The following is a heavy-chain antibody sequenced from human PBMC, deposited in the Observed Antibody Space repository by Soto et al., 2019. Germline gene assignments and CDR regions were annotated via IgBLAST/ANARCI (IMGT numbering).Heavy chain of an antibody. J-gene: IGHJ5*02. V-gene: IGHV3-66*04. Sequence: EVQVVESGGDLVQPGGSLRLSCAASGFSVSGNYMSWVRQAPGMGLEWVSAIYSGGNTYYADSVKGRFTISRDNSKNTLYLQMNSLRAEDTAVYYCARLRWQLYKWFDPWGQGTRVTVS. CDR2: IYSGGNT. CDR1: GFSVSGNY. CDR3: ARLRWQLYKWFDP. D-gene: IGHD2-15*01.